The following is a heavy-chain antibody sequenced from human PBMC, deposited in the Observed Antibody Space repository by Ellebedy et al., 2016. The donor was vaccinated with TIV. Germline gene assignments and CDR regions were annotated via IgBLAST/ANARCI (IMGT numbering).Heavy chain of an antibody. Sequence: GGSLRLXCAASGFTFSNYAMHWVRQAPGKGLEWLAVISYDGTDEDYADSVKGRVTISRDNSKNTLYLQMNSLRAGDTAVYYCARGAPEVFDAFDIWGQGTMVTVSS. J-gene: IGHJ3*02. D-gene: IGHD1-14*01. V-gene: IGHV3-30*03. CDR2: ISYDGTDE. CDR3: ARGAPEVFDAFDI. CDR1: GFTFSNYA.